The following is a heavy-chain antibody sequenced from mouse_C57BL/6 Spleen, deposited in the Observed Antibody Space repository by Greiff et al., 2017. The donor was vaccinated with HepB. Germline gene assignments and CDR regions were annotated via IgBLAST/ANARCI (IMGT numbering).Heavy chain of an antibody. Sequence: EVQLVESGEGLVKPGGSLKLSCAASGFTFSSYAMSWVRQTPEKRLEWVAYISSGGDYIYYADTVKGRFTISRDNARNTLYLQMSSLKSEDTAMYYCTRVGPYYYGSSYDYAMDYWGQGTSVTVSS. CDR1: GFTFSSYA. CDR3: TRVGPYYYGSSYDYAMDY. D-gene: IGHD1-1*01. J-gene: IGHJ4*01. V-gene: IGHV5-9-1*02. CDR2: ISSGGDYI.